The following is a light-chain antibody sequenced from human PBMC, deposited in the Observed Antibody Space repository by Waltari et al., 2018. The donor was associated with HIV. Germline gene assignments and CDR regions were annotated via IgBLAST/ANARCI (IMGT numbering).Light chain of an antibody. J-gene: IGKJ1*01. Sequence: DIVMTQSPLSLPVTPGEPASISCRSSQSLLHSNGYNDFDWYLQKPEQSAQLLIYLGSNRASGVPDRFSGSGSGTDFTLKISRVEAEDVGVYYCMQALQTPTFGQGTKVEI. V-gene: IGKV2-28*01. CDR3: MQALQTPT. CDR2: LGS. CDR1: QSLLHSNGYND.